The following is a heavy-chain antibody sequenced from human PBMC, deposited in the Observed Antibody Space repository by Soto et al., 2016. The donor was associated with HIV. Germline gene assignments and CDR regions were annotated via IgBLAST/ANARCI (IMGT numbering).Heavy chain of an antibody. J-gene: IGHJ6*02. V-gene: IGHV3-66*01. CDR3: ARDRWGLSDVTPDYYYYGMDV. D-gene: IGHD3-16*01. CDR2: IYSGGST. Sequence: EVQLVESGGGLVQPGGSLRLSCAASGFTVSSNYMSWVRQAPGKGLEWVSVIYSGGSTYYADSVKGRFTISRDNSKNTLYLQMNSLRAEDTAVYYCARDRWGLSDVTPDYYYYGMDVWGQGTTVTVSS. CDR1: GFTVSSNY.